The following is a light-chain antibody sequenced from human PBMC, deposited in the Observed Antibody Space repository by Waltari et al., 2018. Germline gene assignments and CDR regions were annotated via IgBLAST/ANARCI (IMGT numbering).Light chain of an antibody. CDR1: SNDVGGYGY. CDR2: EVS. Sequence: QSALTQPASVSGSPGQSITISCTGTSNDVGGYGYVSWYQQYPGRAPKLIIYEVSYPPSGISTRFSGSKSGNTASLTISGLQADDEADYYCSSHTSTVPHVFGTGTRVTV. J-gene: IGLJ1*01. CDR3: SSHTSTVPHV. V-gene: IGLV2-14*01.